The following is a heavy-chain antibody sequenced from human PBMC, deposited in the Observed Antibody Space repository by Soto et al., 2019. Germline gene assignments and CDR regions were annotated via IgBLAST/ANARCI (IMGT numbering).Heavy chain of an antibody. D-gene: IGHD4-17*01. CDR1: GYTFTSYD. Sequence: QVQLVQSGAEVKKPGASVKVSCKASGYTFTSYDLHWVRQATGQGLEWVGWMNPDSGNTGYAQKFQGRGTMTRNTSISTGYMELSSLRSEDRAVYYCARRTMTTVTRVWFDPWGQGTLVTVSS. CDR3: ARRTMTTVTRVWFDP. V-gene: IGHV1-8*01. J-gene: IGHJ5*02. CDR2: MNPDSGNT.